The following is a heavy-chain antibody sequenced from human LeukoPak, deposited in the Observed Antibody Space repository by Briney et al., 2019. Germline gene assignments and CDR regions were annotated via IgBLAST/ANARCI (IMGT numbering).Heavy chain of an antibody. CDR2: INHSGST. J-gene: IGHJ6*03. CDR3: ARHVLEYCSSTSCPYYYYYYMDV. Sequence: SETLSLTCAVYGGSFSGYNWSWIRQPPRKGLEWIGEINHSGSTNYNPSLKSRVTISVDTSKNQFSLKLSSVTAADTAVYYCARHVLEYCSSTSCPYYYYYYMDVWGKGTTVTISS. D-gene: IGHD2-2*01. CDR1: GGSFSGYN. V-gene: IGHV4-34*01.